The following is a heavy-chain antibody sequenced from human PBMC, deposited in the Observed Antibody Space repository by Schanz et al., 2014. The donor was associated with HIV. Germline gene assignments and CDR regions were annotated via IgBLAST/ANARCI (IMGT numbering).Heavy chain of an antibody. D-gene: IGHD3-22*01. CDR2: ISESGGRT. J-gene: IGHJ4*02. CDR1: GFTFSNYA. Sequence: EVQLLESGGGLEQPGGSLRLSCAASGFTFSNYAMTWVRQAPGKGLEWVSSISESGGRTYYADSVNGRFTISRDNSKNTLYLQMTTLRTEDTAVYYCAKPEYDSSGNSQSHFDYWGRGTLVTVSS. CDR3: AKPEYDSSGNSQSHFDY. V-gene: IGHV3-23*01.